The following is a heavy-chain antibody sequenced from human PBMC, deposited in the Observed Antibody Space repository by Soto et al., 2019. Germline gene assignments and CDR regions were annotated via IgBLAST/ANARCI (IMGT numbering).Heavy chain of an antibody. J-gene: IGHJ4*02. V-gene: IGHV4-34*01. Sequence: SETLSLTCAVYGGSFSGYYWSWIRQPPGKGLEWIGEINHSGSTNYNPSLKSRVTISVDTSKNQFSLKLSSVTAADTAVYYCARVMASSSIQFDYWGQGTLVTVSS. D-gene: IGHD6-13*01. CDR3: ARVMASSSIQFDY. CDR1: GGSFSGYY. CDR2: INHSGST.